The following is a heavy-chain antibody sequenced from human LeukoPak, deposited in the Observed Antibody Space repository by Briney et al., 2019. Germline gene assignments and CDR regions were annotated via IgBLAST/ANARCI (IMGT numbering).Heavy chain of an antibody. CDR1: GLTLSDYW. V-gene: IGHV3-7*01. Sequence: GSLRLSCEASGLTLSDYWMSWVRQAPGKGLEWVANINQDGSAKYYVDSVKGRFTISRDNADSSLYLQMNALRADDTAMYYCATSHHTSSGQNFDYWGQGTLVSVSP. D-gene: IGHD6-25*01. CDR3: ATSHHTSSGQNFDY. J-gene: IGHJ4*02. CDR2: INQDGSAK.